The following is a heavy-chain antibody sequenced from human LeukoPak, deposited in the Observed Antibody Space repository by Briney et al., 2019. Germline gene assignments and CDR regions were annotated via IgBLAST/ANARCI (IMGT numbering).Heavy chain of an antibody. CDR2: IFGGGTTST. D-gene: IGHD5-18*01. J-gene: IGHJ4*02. Sequence: GGSLRLSCVASGFTFSKYTMSWVRRAPGKGLEWVSGIFGGGTTSTYYADSVKGRFTISRDNSKNTLYLQMNSLRAEDTAVYYCAEDSGGYSYEYYFDYWGQGTLVTVSS. V-gene: IGHV3-23*01. CDR1: GFTFSKYT. CDR3: AEDSGGYSYEYYFDY.